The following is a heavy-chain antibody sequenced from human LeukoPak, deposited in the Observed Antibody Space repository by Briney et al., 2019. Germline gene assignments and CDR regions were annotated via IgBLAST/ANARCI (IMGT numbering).Heavy chain of an antibody. V-gene: IGHV4-38-2*02. CDR2: IYHSGST. Sequence: SETLSLTCTVSGYSISSGYYWGWIRQPPGKGLEWIGSIYHSGSTYYNPSLKSRVTISVDTSKNQFSLKLSSVTAADTAVYYCARHRPRGYSYGYIDYWGQGTLVTVSS. D-gene: IGHD5-18*01. CDR3: ARHRPRGYSYGYIDY. J-gene: IGHJ4*02. CDR1: GYSISSGYY.